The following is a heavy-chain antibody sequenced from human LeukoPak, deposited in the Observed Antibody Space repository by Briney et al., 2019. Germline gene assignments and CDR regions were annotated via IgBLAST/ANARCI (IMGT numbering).Heavy chain of an antibody. CDR2: IYHSGST. V-gene: IGHV4-38-2*02. J-gene: IGHJ4*02. CDR3: ARDYPNYGGNSGLFDY. D-gene: IGHD4-23*01. Sequence: KASETLSLTCAVSGYSISSGYYWGWIRQPPGTGLEWIGIIYHSGSTYYNPSLKSRVTISVDTSKNQFSLKLSSVTAADTAVYYCARDYPNYGGNSGLFDYWGQGTLVTVSS. CDR1: GYSISSGYY.